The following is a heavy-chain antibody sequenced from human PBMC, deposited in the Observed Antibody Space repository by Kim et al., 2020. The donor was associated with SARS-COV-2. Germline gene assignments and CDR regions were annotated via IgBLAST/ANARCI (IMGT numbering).Heavy chain of an antibody. CDR2: IYYSGST. Sequence: SETLSLTCTVSGGSISSSSYYWGWIRQPPGMGLEWIGSIYYSGSTYYNPSLKSRVTISVDTSKNQFSLKLSSVTAADTAVYYCASSSSPVLFAFDIWGQGTMVTVSS. CDR3: ASSSSPVLFAFDI. D-gene: IGHD6-6*01. J-gene: IGHJ3*02. V-gene: IGHV4-39*01. CDR1: GGSISSSSYY.